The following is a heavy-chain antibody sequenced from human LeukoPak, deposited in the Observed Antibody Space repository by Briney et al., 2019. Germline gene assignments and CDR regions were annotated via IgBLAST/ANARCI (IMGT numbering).Heavy chain of an antibody. J-gene: IGHJ4*02. D-gene: IGHD1-1*01. Sequence: SGGSLRLSCVASGFIVSTNYMSWVRQAPGKGLEWVAVIFRGDGTYHADSVKGRFTISRDASKNTVYLHMNSLTAEDTAIYYCVKEVPVSTIYDWGQGVLVTVSS. V-gene: IGHV3-66*01. CDR2: IFRGDGT. CDR1: GFIVSTNY. CDR3: VKEVPVSTIYD.